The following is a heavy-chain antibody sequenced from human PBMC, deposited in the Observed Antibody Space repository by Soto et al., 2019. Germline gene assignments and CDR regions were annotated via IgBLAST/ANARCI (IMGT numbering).Heavy chain of an antibody. CDR3: AKRHCSSTSCYWGYFDY. CDR1: GFPFGSYS. CDR2: VSYDGSNK. Sequence: GGSIRPPCAPSGFPFGSYSMHLVRPAPGKGLEWVAVVSYDGSNKYYADSVKGRFTISRDNSKNTLYLQMNSLRAEDTAVYYCAKRHCSSTSCYWGYFDYWGQGTLVTVSS. V-gene: IGHV3-30*18. J-gene: IGHJ4*02. D-gene: IGHD2-2*01.